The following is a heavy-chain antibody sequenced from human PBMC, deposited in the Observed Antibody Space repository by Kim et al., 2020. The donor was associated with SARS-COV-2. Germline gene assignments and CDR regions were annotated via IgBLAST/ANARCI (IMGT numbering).Heavy chain of an antibody. D-gene: IGHD6-13*01. CDR1: GYTFTSYA. CDR2: INAGNGNT. V-gene: IGHV1-3*01. Sequence: ASVKVSCKASGYTFTSYAMHWVRQAPGQRLEWMGWINAGNGNTKYSQKFQGRDTITRDTSASTAYMELSSLRSEDTAVYYCARDLGIAAAGGDYWGQGTLVTVSS. J-gene: IGHJ4*02. CDR3: ARDLGIAAAGGDY.